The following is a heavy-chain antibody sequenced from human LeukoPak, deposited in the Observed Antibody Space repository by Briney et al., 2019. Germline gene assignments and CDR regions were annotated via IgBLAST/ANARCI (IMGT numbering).Heavy chain of an antibody. CDR2: INHSGST. CDR3: ARGLYDSSGYYYLGCFDY. CDR1: GGSFSGYY. J-gene: IGHJ4*02. V-gene: IGHV4-34*01. D-gene: IGHD3-22*01. Sequence: KPSETLSLTCAVYGGSFSGYYWSWIRQPPGKGLEWIGEINHSGSTNYNPSLKSRVTISVDTSKNQFSLKLSSVTAADTAVYYCARGLYDSSGYYYLGCFDYWGQGTLVTVSS.